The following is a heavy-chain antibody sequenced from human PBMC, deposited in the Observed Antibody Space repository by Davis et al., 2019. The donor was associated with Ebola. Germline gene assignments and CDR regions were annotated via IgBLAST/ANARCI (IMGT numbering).Heavy chain of an antibody. D-gene: IGHD6-13*01. J-gene: IGHJ6*02. Sequence: GGSLRLSCAASGFTFDDYAMHWVRQAPGKGLEWVSGISWNSGSIGYADSVKGRFTISRDNAKNSLYLQMNSLRDEDTAVYYCARGGGVIAAAGTSDRYYYGMDVWGQGTTVTVSS. CDR2: ISWNSGSI. CDR1: GFTFDDYA. CDR3: ARGGGVIAAAGTSDRYYYGMDV. V-gene: IGHV3-9*01.